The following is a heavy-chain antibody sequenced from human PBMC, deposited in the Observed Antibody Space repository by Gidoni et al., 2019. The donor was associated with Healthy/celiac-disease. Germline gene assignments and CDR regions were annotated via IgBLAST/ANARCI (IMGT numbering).Heavy chain of an antibody. Sequence: QVQLVQSGAEVKKPGSSVTVSCKVSGYPLTELSMHWGRQAPGKGLEWMGGFDPEDGETIYAQKFQGRVTMTEDTSTDTAYMELSSLRSEDTAVYYCATMEYYYGSGSPWGQGTLVTVSS. CDR1: GYPLTELS. CDR2: FDPEDGET. V-gene: IGHV1-24*01. CDR3: ATMEYYYGSGSP. J-gene: IGHJ5*02. D-gene: IGHD3-10*01.